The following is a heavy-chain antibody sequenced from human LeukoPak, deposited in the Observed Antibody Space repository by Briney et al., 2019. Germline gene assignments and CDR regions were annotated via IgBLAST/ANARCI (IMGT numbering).Heavy chain of an antibody. D-gene: IGHD6-19*01. J-gene: IGHJ4*02. CDR2: ISSSSSYI. CDR1: GFTFSSYS. V-gene: IGHV3-21*01. Sequence: GGSLRLSCAASGFTFSSYSMNWVRQAPGKGLEWVSSISSSSSYIYYADSVKGRFTISRDNAKNSLYLQMNSLRAEDTAVYYCARDPPYSSGWDSTSGGDYWGQGTLVTVSS. CDR3: ARDPPYSSGWDSTSGGDY.